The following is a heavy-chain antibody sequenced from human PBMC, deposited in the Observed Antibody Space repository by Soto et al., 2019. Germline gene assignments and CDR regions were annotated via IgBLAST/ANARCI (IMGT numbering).Heavy chain of an antibody. CDR1: GGSISSGDYY. CDR3: GSIAARRYYYGMDV. D-gene: IGHD6-6*01. V-gene: IGHV4-30-4*01. Sequence: SETLSLTCTVSGGSISSGDYYWSWIRQPPGKGLEWIGYIYYSGSTYYNPSLKSRVTISVDTSKNQFSLKLSSVTAADTAVYYCGSIAARRYYYGMDVWGQGTTVTVSS. CDR2: IYYSGST. J-gene: IGHJ6*02.